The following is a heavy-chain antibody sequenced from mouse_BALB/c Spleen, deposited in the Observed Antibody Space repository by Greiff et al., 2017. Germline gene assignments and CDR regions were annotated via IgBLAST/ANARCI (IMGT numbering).Heavy chain of an antibody. CDR3: ARANYRYDYFDY. Sequence: EVMLVESGGGLVKPGGSLKLSCAASGFTFSSYAMSWVRQTPEKRLEWVASISSGGSTYYPDSVKGRFTISRDNARNILYLQMSSLRSEDTAMYYCARANYRYDYFDYWGQGTTLTVSS. D-gene: IGHD2-14*01. CDR2: ISSGGST. J-gene: IGHJ2*01. V-gene: IGHV5-6-5*01. CDR1: GFTFSSYA.